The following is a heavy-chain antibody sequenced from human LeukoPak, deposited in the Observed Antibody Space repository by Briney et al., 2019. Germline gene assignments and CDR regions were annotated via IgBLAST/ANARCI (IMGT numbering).Heavy chain of an antibody. CDR2: IYSGDST. CDR3: VARGNSGSYYLDY. CDR1: GFTVSSNY. Sequence: GGSLRLSCAASGFTVSSNYMSWVRQAPGKGLEWVSVIYSGDSTYYADSVKGRFTISRDNSKNTLYLQMNSLRAGDTAVYYCVARGNSGSYYLDYWGQGTLVTVSS. J-gene: IGHJ4*02. D-gene: IGHD1-26*01. V-gene: IGHV3-53*01.